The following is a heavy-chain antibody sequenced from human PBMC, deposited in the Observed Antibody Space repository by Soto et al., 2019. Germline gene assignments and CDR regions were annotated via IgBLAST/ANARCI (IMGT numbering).Heavy chain of an antibody. CDR2: INPSGGST. V-gene: IGHV1-46*01. CDR3: ARTYYYDSSGPGDAFDI. J-gene: IGHJ3*02. Sequence: ASVKVSCRASGYTFTSYYMHWVRQAPGRGLEWMGIINPSGGSTSYAQKFQGRVTMTRDTSTSTVYMELSSLRSEDTAVYYCARTYYYDSSGPGDAFDICGQGKMVTFSS. CDR1: GYTFTSYY. D-gene: IGHD3-22*01.